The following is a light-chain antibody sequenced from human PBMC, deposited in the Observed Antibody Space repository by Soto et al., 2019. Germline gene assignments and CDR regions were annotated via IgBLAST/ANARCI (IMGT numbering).Light chain of an antibody. V-gene: IGKV3-15*01. J-gene: IGKJ4*01. CDR3: QQHNGWPLT. CDR2: GVS. CDR1: QTLNNY. Sequence: EIVMTQSPATLSVFPGERATLSCRASQTLNNYLAWYQQKPGQAPRLLIYGVSNRATGIPARFSGSGSGTEFTLVINSLQSEDSAVYYCQQHNGWPLTFGAGTKVEIK.